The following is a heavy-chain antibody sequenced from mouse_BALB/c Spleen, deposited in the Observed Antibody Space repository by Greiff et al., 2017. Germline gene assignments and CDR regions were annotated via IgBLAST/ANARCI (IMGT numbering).Heavy chain of an antibody. CDR3: AREGGPDYDEADY. V-gene: IGHV5-4*02. Sequence: DVMLVESGGGLVKPGGSLKLSCAASGFTFSDYYMYWVRQTPEKRLEWVATISDGGSYTYYPDSVKGRFTISRDNAKNNLYLQMSSLKSEDTAMYYCAREGGPDYDEADYWGQGTTLTVSS. CDR2: ISDGGSYT. CDR1: GFTFSDYY. D-gene: IGHD2-4*01. J-gene: IGHJ2*01.